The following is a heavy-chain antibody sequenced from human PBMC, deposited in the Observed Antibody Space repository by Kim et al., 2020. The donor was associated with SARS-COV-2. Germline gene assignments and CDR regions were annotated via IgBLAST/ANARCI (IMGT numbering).Heavy chain of an antibody. V-gene: IGHV3-15*01. CDR1: GFTFSHAW. D-gene: IGHD2-8*01. CDR2: IRSKTAGGTT. J-gene: IGHJ4*02. Sequence: GGSLRLSCAASGFTFSHAWLSWVRQAPGKGLEWVGRIRSKTAGGTTDTIAPVKGRFSISRDDSRNTLYLEMTDLKTEDTAVYYCCMYGTAGNLNNWGQGT. CDR3: CMYGTAGNLNN.